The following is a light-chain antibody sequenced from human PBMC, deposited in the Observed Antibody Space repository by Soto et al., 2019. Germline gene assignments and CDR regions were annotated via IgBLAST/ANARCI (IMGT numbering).Light chain of an antibody. CDR2: GTS. CDR3: QQYGSSPA. CDR1: QSLSSSY. J-gene: IGKJ5*01. Sequence: EIVLTQSPGTLSLSPGERATLSCRASQSLSSSYLAWYLQKPGQAPRLLIYGTSSRATGIPDRFSGSGSGTDFTLTISRLEPEDFAVYYCQQYGSSPAFGQGTRLE. V-gene: IGKV3-20*01.